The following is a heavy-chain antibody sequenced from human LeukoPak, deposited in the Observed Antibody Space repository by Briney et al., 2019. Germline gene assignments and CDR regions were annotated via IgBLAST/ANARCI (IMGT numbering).Heavy chain of an antibody. CDR1: GFSFSSYN. V-gene: IGHV3-48*02. Sequence: GGSLRLSCAASGFSFSSYNMNWVRQAPGKGLEWVSYISSGSTTIYYADSVQGRFTISRDNAKNSLYLQMNSLTDEDTAVYYCARVSYGSSWSDYWGQGTMVTVSS. CDR2: ISSGSTTI. CDR3: ARVSYGSSWSDY. J-gene: IGHJ4*02. D-gene: IGHD6-13*01.